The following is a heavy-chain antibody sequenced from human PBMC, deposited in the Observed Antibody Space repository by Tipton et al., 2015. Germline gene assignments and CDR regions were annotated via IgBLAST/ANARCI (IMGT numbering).Heavy chain of an antibody. V-gene: IGHV3-9*01. CDR3: AKDRSDGYNSGALFDS. CDR1: GFTFDEYA. D-gene: IGHD5-24*01. J-gene: IGHJ4*02. CDR2: ISWNSATE. Sequence: SLRLSCVASGFTFDEYAMHWVRQTPWKGLEWVAGISWNSATEGYADSVKDRFTISRDNAKNYLYLEMSSLKVEDTAFYYCAKDRSDGYNSGALFDSRGQGTLVTVAS.